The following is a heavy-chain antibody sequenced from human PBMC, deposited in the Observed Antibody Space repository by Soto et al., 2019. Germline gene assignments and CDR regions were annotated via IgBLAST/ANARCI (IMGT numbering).Heavy chain of an antibody. V-gene: IGHV1-69*01. D-gene: IGHD3-10*01. CDR1: GGTLSDHG. CDR2: TIPVFNTA. Sequence: QVQLEQSGAEVKKPGSSVKVSCKASGGTLSDHGVAWLRQAPGQGLEWMGGTIPVFNTAKYAQKFQGRVTVTADQFTNIVYMELSSMRSEDTAFYFCARGVYGSCNYYTGPSAFDIWGQGTMVIVSS. CDR3: ARGVYGSCNYYTGPSAFDI. J-gene: IGHJ3*02.